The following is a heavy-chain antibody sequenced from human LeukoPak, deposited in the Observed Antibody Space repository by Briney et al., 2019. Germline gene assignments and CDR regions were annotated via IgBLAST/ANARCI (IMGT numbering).Heavy chain of an antibody. J-gene: IGHJ4*02. D-gene: IGHD6-19*01. CDR3: ARLPEEYGWIDY. CDR1: GFTFDDYA. Sequence: SGGSLRLSCAASGFTFDDYAMHWVRQAPGKGLEWIGYIYYSGSTNYNPSLKSRVTISVDTSKNQFSLKLSSVTAADTAVYYCARLPEEYGWIDYWGQGTLVTVSS. CDR2: IYYSGST. V-gene: IGHV4-59*01.